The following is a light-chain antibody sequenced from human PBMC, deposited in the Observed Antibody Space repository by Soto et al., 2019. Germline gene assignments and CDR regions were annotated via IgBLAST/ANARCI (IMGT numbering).Light chain of an antibody. CDR2: GAS. CDR1: QSVSSN. J-gene: IGKJ3*01. V-gene: IGKV3-15*01. Sequence: EIVMTQSPATLSVSPGERATLSCRASQSVSSNLAWYQQKPGQAPRLLIYGASTRATDIPARFSGSGSGTEFTLTISSLQSEDFAVYYCQQYNNWPFTFGHGTKVDIK. CDR3: QQYNNWPFT.